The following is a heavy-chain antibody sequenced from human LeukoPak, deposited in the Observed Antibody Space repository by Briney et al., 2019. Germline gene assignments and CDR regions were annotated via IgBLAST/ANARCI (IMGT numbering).Heavy chain of an antibody. V-gene: IGHV3-48*03. CDR3: ARGSSVAGYGY. CDR1: GFTFSSYE. CDR2: IRSSGSTI. D-gene: IGHD6-19*01. J-gene: IGHJ4*02. Sequence: GGSLRLSWAASGFTFSSYEMNWVRQAPGKGREWVSYIRSSGSTIYYADSVKGRFTISTDNANNSLYLQMNSLRAEDTAVYYCARGSSVAGYGYWGQGTLVTVSS.